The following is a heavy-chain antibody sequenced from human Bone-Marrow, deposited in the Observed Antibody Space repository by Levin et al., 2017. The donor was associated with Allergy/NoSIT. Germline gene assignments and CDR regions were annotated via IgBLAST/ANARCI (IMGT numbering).Heavy chain of an antibody. CDR2: LGSDGRA. D-gene: IGHD2-2*03. J-gene: IGHJ3*01. CDR3: GKDIYGWAFDV. Sequence: GGSLRLSCVASGITVRNYAMTWVRQAPGKGLEWVSGLGSDGRAHYADSVRGRFTISRDDSKNTLFLQMNDLRVADTALYYCGKDIYGWAFDVWGQGTLVTVSS. CDR1: GITVRNYA. V-gene: IGHV3-23*01.